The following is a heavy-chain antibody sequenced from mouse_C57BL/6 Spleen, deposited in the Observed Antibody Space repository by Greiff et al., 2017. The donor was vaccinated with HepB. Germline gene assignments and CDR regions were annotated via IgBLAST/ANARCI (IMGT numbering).Heavy chain of an antibody. CDR2: IYPGDGDT. V-gene: IGHV1-82*01. D-gene: IGHD1-1*01. CDR3: ARGITTVDYAMDY. J-gene: IGHJ4*01. CDR1: GYAFSSSW. Sequence: QVQLKESGPELVKPGASVKISCKASGYAFSSSWMNWVKQRPGKGLEWIGRIYPGDGDTNYNGKFKGKATLTADKSSSTAYMQLSSLTSEDSAVYFCARGITTVDYAMDYWGQGTSVTVSS.